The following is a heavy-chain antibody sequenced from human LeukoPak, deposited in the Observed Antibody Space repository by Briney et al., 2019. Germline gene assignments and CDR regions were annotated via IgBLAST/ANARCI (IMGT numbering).Heavy chain of an antibody. CDR3: ARRPHVDNWNSLDWFDP. J-gene: IGHJ5*02. V-gene: IGHV1-69*05. D-gene: IGHD1-7*01. Sequence: ASVKVSCKASGGTFSSYAISWVRQAPGQGLEWMGRIIPIFGTANYAQKFQGRVTITTDESTSTAYMELSSLRSEDTAVYYCARRPHVDNWNSLDWFDPWGQGTLVTVSS. CDR2: IIPIFGTA. CDR1: GGTFSSYA.